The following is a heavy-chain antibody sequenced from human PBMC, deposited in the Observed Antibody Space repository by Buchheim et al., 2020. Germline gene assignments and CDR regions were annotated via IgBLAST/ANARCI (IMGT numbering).Heavy chain of an antibody. J-gene: IGHJ4*02. CDR1: GGSISSDGYS. CDR3: ARNIVGSSTFDY. CDR2: VYHSGNT. Sequence: QLQLQGSGSRLVKPSQTLSLTCVVSGGSISSDGYSWNWIRQPPGKALEWIGYVYHSGNTNYNPSLKSRVTISLDRSTNQFSLRLTSVTAADTAVYYCARNIVGSSTFDYWGQGT. V-gene: IGHV4-30-2*01. D-gene: IGHD1-26*01.